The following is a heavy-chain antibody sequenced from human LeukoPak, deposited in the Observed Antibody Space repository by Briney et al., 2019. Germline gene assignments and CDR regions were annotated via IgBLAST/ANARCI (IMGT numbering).Heavy chain of an antibody. Sequence: HTGGSLRLSCAASGFTVSSNYMSWVRQAPGKGLEWVSVIYSGGSTYYADSVKGRFTISRDNSKNTLYLQMNSLRAEDTAVYYCARDLRGYSYGFGLGGVDVWGQGTTVTVSS. CDR1: GFTVSSNY. CDR2: IYSGGST. V-gene: IGHV3-53*01. CDR3: ARDLRGYSYGFGLGGVDV. D-gene: IGHD5-18*01. J-gene: IGHJ6*02.